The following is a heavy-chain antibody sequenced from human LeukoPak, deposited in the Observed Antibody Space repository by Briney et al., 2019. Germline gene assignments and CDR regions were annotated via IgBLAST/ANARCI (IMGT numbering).Heavy chain of an antibody. Sequence: SETLSLTCTVSGGSTSSSSYYWGWIRQPPGKGLEWIGSIYYSGSTYYNPSLKSRVTISVDTFKNQFSLKLSSVTAADTAVYYCARHTIRGYDVSTFDYWGQGTLVTVSS. J-gene: IGHJ4*02. CDR1: GGSTSSSSYY. CDR3: ARHTIRGYDVSTFDY. V-gene: IGHV4-39*01. D-gene: IGHD5-12*01. CDR2: IYYSGST.